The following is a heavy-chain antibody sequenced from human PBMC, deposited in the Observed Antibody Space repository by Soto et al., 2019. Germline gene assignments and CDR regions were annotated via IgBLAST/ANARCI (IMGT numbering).Heavy chain of an antibody. Sequence: VASVKVSCKASGYTFTGYYMHWVRQAPGQGLEWMGWINPNSGGTNYAQKFQGRVTMTRDTSISTAYRELSRLRSDDTAVYYCARDRYYYDSSGYYVVSVYGMDVWGQGTTVTVSS. D-gene: IGHD3-22*01. CDR2: INPNSGGT. V-gene: IGHV1-2*02. CDR1: GYTFTGYY. J-gene: IGHJ6*02. CDR3: ARDRYYYDSSGYYVVSVYGMDV.